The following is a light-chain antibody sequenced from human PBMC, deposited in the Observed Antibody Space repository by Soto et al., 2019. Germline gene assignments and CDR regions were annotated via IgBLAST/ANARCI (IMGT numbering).Light chain of an antibody. Sequence: EIGVTQSPGTLSLSPGERATLSCRASQSVSSSYLAWYQQKPGQAPRLLIYGASSRATGIPDRFSGSGSGTDFTLTISRLEPEDLAVYYCQQYGSSMYTFGQGTKLEIK. J-gene: IGKJ2*01. V-gene: IGKV3-20*01. CDR2: GAS. CDR1: QSVSSSY. CDR3: QQYGSSMYT.